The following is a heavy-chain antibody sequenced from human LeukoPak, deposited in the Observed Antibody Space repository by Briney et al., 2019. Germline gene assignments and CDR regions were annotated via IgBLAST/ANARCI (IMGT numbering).Heavy chain of an antibody. CDR2: IHHSGST. Sequence: SETLSLTCTVSGGSISSNSYYWGWIRQPPGKGLEWIGSIHHSGSTYYSPSLKSRVTISVDTSKNQFSLKLSSVTAADTAVYYCARQSGYLVWGQGTMVTVSS. CDR1: GGSISSNSYY. V-gene: IGHV4-39*07. D-gene: IGHD3-22*01. CDR3: ARQSGYLV. J-gene: IGHJ3*01.